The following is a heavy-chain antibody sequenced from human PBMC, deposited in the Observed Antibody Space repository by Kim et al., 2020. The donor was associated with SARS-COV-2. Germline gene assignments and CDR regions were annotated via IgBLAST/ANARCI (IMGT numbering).Heavy chain of an antibody. Sequence: GVSLRLSCAASGFTFDDYAMHWVRQAPGKSLDGVSLISWDGGGTYYADSVMGRFTLSRDNSQNSLFLQRNSLRFEDTAFYFCAKDSYFVSGSYGPYYFDSWGQGTLVTVAT. CDR1: GFTFDDYA. CDR2: ISWDGGGT. D-gene: IGHD3-10*01. CDR3: AKDSYFVSGSYGPYYFDS. J-gene: IGHJ4*02. V-gene: IGHV3-43D*03.